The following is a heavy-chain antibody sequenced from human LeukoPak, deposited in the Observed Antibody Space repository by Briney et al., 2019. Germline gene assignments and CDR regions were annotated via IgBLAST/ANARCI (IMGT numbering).Heavy chain of an antibody. CDR2: IYYSGST. CDR1: GGSISSSSYY. CDR3: GRQPPSVWFGELWYFDY. V-gene: IGHV4-39*01. Sequence: PSETLSLTCTVSGGSISSSSYYWGWIRQPPGKGLEWIGSIYYSGSTYYNPSLKSRVTISVDASKNQFSLKLSSVTAADTAVYYCGRQPPSVWFGELWYFDYWGQGTLVTVSS. J-gene: IGHJ4*02. D-gene: IGHD3-10*01.